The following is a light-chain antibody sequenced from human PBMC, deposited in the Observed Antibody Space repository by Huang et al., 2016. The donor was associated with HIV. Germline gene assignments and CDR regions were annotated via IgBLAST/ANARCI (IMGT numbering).Light chain of an antibody. CDR3: QQYDNLPFT. CDR1: QDITNY. J-gene: IGKJ3*01. CDR2: DAS. V-gene: IGKV1-33*01. Sequence: DIHMTQSPSSLSASVGDRVTITCRASQDITNYLKWYQQKPGKAPKLLIYDASNLETGVPSRFSGGGSGTHFTFTITSLQPEDFATYYCQQYDNLPFTFGPGTKVDLE.